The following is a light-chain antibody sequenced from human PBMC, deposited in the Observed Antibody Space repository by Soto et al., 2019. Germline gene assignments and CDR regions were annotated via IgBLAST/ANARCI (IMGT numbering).Light chain of an antibody. V-gene: IGKV3D-20*02. CDR1: QSVSSNY. CDR3: QQSYSTLWT. J-gene: IGKJ1*01. CDR2: DAS. Sequence: EIVLTQSPGTLSLSPGERATLSCRASQSVSSNYLAWYQQKPGQAPRLLNYDASSRATGIPDRFSGSGSGTDFTLTISSLQPEDFATYYCQQSYSTLWTFGQGTKVDIK.